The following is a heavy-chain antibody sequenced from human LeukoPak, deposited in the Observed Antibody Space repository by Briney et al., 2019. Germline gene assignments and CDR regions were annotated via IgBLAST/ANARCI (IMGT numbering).Heavy chain of an antibody. V-gene: IGHV1-2*02. D-gene: IGHD3-22*01. CDR1: GYIFTAFY. CDR3: ARDRMRIGYYYDRTALFDY. Sequence: ASVKVSCKASGYIFTAFYMHWVRQAPGRGLEWLGYTNPDNGVTNYEQKFRGRVTMTRDTSISTAYMQLSGLRSDDTAVYYCARDRMRIGYYYDRTALFDYWGQGVLVTVSS. J-gene: IGHJ4*02. CDR2: TNPDNGVT.